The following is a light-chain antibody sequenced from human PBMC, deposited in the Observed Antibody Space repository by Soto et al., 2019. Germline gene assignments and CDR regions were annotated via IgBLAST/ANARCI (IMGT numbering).Light chain of an antibody. J-gene: IGKJ1*01. Sequence: IQMTHAPSTLSASLPDRVTISCRASQSIASWLAWYQQKPGKAPELLIYDASTLKSGVPARFSGSGSVTDLTLTISDLQDDDFATYYCKQYNPYAFGQGTKVDIK. V-gene: IGKV1-5*01. CDR3: KQYNPYA. CDR1: QSIASW. CDR2: DAS.